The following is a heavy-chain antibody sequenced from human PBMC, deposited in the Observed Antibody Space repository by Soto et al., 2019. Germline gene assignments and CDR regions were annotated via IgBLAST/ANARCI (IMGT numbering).Heavy chain of an antibody. CDR2: ISAYNGNT. CDR3: AKRDDYANWNFDY. CDR1: GYTFTSYG. V-gene: IGHV1-18*01. D-gene: IGHD4-4*01. Sequence: ASVKVSCKASGYTFTSYGISWVRQAPGQGLEWMGWISAYNGNTNYAQKLQGRVTMSIDTSKNQFSLKLSSVTAADTAVYYCAKRDDYANWNFDYWGQGALVTVSS. J-gene: IGHJ4*02.